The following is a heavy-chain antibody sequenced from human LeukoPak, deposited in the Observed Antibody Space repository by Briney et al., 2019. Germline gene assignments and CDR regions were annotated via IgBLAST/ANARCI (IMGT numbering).Heavy chain of an antibody. V-gene: IGHV3-33*01. CDR1: GFTFSSYG. Sequence: PGRSLRLSCAVSGFTFSSYGMHWVRQAPGKGLEWVAVIWYDGSNKHYADSVKGRFTISRDNSKNTLYLQMNSLRAEDTAVYYCARDWTPYSSSWPIYWGQGTLVTVSS. D-gene: IGHD6-13*01. J-gene: IGHJ4*02. CDR2: IWYDGSNK. CDR3: ARDWTPYSSSWPIY.